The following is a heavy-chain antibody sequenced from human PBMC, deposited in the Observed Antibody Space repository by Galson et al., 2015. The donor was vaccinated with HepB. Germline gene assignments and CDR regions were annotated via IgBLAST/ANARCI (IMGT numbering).Heavy chain of an antibody. CDR2: INSDGSST. CDR1: GFTFSSYW. Sequence: SLRLSCAASGFTFSSYWVHWVRQAPGKGLVWVSRINSDGSSTINADSVKGRFTISRDNAKKTLYLQMNSLRAEDTAMYYCARDLAEYSSGWYVGSWGQGTLVTVSS. V-gene: IGHV3-74*01. J-gene: IGHJ4*02. CDR3: ARDLAEYSSGWYVGS. D-gene: IGHD6-19*01.